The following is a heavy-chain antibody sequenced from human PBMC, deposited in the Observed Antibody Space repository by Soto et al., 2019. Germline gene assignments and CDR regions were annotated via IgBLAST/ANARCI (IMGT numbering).Heavy chain of an antibody. J-gene: IGHJ6*02. Sequence: GGSLRLSCAASGFTFSSYSMNWVRQAPGKGLEWVSDISSSSNTIYYADSVKGRFTISRDNAKNSLYLQMNSLRAEDTAVYYCARRRALYGSRSDNYYGMDVWGLGTTVTVSS. D-gene: IGHD3-10*01. V-gene: IGHV3-48*01. CDR3: ARRRALYGSRSDNYYGMDV. CDR2: ISSSSNTI. CDR1: GFTFSSYS.